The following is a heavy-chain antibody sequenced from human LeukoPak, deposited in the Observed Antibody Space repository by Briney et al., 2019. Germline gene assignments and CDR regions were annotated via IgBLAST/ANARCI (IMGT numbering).Heavy chain of an antibody. CDR2: ISGSGGST. D-gene: IGHD4-17*01. Sequence: RPGGSLRLSCAASGFTFSSYAMSWVRQAPGKGLEWVSAISGSGGSTYYADSVKGRFTISRDNSKNTLYLQMNSLRAEDTAVYYCARAPTVTTTFDSWGQGTLVTVSS. CDR1: GFTFSSYA. J-gene: IGHJ4*02. V-gene: IGHV3-23*01. CDR3: ARAPTVTTTFDS.